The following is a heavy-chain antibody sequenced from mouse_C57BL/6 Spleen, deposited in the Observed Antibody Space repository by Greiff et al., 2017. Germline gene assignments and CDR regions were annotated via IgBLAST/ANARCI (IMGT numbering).Heavy chain of an antibody. CDR1: GYNIKNTY. CDR3: ARLRPRGGNYFDY. J-gene: IGHJ2*01. CDR2: IDPANGNT. V-gene: IGHV14-3*01. Sequence: EVQLQQSVAELVRPGASVKLSCTASGYNIKNTYMHWVKQRPEQGLEWIGRIDPANGNTKYAPKFQGKATITADASSNTAYLQLSSLTSEDTAIYFCARLRPRGGNYFDYWGQGTTLTVSS.